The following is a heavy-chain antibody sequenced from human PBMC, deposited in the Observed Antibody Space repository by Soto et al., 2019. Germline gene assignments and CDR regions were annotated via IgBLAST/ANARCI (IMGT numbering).Heavy chain of an antibody. CDR3: ASSSRQWLDIFDY. Sequence: GGSLRLSCAASGFTFSDYYMSWIRQAPGKGLEWVSYISSSGSTIYYADSVKGRFTISRDNAKNSLYLQMNSLRAEDTAVYYCASSSRQWLDIFDYWGQGTLVTVSS. CDR2: ISSSGSTI. D-gene: IGHD6-19*01. CDR1: GFTFSDYY. J-gene: IGHJ4*02. V-gene: IGHV3-11*01.